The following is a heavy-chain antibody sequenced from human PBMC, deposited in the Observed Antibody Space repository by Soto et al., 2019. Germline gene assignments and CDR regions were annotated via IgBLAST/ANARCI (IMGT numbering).Heavy chain of an antibody. CDR3: ARDRLIAVTGLLRN. V-gene: IGHV1-18*01. CDR1: GYPFTSYG. D-gene: IGHD6-19*01. J-gene: IGHJ4*02. Sequence: QVQLVQSGAEVKKPGASVKVSCKTSGYPFTSYGINCVRQAPGQGPEWMGWISAYDDKTIYSQKFKGRVTLPADTSTSTAYMKLRGLRFDDTAVYYCARDRLIAVTGLLRNWGQGTLVTVSS. CDR2: ISAYDDKT.